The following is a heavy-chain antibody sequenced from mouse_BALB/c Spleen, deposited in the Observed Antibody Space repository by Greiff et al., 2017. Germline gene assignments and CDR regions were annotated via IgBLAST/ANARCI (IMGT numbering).Heavy chain of an antibody. CDR2: ISSGGSYT. CDR3: ASPGNGGFAY. Sequence: EVKLQESGGDLVKPGGSLKLSCAASGFTFSSYGMSWVRQTPDKRLEWVATISSGGSYTYYPDSVKGRFTISRDNAKNTLYLQMSSLKSEDTAMYYCASPGNGGFAYWGQGTLVTVSA. CDR1: GFTFSSYG. V-gene: IGHV5-6*01. D-gene: IGHD2-1*01. J-gene: IGHJ3*01.